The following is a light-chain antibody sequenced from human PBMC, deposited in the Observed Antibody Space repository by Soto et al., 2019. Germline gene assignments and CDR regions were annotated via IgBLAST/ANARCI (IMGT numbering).Light chain of an antibody. CDR2: EGD. J-gene: IGLJ1*01. Sequence: QSALIQPASVSGSPGQSITISCTGTSSDVGGSNYVSWYQHHPHRAPKLLIYEGDYRPSGVSNRFSGSKSGNTASLTISGLQAEDEADYYCSSYTSSNTLEVFGFGTKLTVL. CDR1: SSDVGGSNY. CDR3: SSYTSSNTLEV. V-gene: IGLV2-14*01.